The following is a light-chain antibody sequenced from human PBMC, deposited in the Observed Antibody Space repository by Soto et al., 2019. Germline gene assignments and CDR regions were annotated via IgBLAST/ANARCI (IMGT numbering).Light chain of an antibody. V-gene: IGLV1-44*01. Sequence: QSVLTQPPSASGTPGQSVTISCSGSGSSIGTNTVNWYRQLPGTTPKLLIYGDNQRPSGVTDRFSGSKSGTSASLAISGLQYADEAEYYCAAWDGSLNNVLFGGGTKLTVL. J-gene: IGLJ2*01. CDR3: AAWDGSLNNVL. CDR2: GDN. CDR1: GSSIGTNT.